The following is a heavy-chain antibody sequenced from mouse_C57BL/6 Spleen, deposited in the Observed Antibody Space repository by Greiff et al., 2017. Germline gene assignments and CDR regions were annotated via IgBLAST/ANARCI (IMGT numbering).Heavy chain of an antibody. CDR1: GYTFTSYW. CDR2: IDPSDSET. V-gene: IGHV1-52*01. D-gene: IGHD4-1*01. Sequence: QVQLKQPGAELVRPGSSVKLSCKASGYTFTSYWMHWVKQRPIQGLEWIGNIDPSDSETHYNQKVKDKATLTVDKSSSTAYMQLSSLPSEDSAVYDCAGWDYRFAYWGQGTLVTVSA. CDR3: AGWDYRFAY. J-gene: IGHJ3*01.